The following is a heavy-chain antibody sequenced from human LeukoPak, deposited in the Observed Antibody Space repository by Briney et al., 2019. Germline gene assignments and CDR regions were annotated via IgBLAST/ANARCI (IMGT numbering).Heavy chain of an antibody. CDR3: ARSGTTGDFVMALY. J-gene: IGHJ4*02. V-gene: IGHV4-4*02. CDR1: GASISISNW. D-gene: IGHD7-27*01. Sequence: SGTLSLTCAVSGASISISNWWSWVRQPPGKGLEWIGEISHSGSTNYNPSLKSRVTISADKSRNQFSLKLSSVTAADTAVYYCARSGTTGDFVMALYWGQGTLVTVSS. CDR2: ISHSGST.